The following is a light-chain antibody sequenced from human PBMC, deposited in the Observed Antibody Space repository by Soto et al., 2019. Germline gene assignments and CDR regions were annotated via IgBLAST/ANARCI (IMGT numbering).Light chain of an antibody. J-gene: IGKJ2*01. V-gene: IGKV3-15*01. Sequence: EIVMTQSPATLSVSPGERAALSCRASQSVSSNFAWYQQKPGQAPRLLIYGASTRATGIPARFSGSGSGTEFTLNISSLQSEDFAVYYCQQDNNWPYTFGQGTKLEI. CDR1: QSVSSN. CDR3: QQDNNWPYT. CDR2: GAS.